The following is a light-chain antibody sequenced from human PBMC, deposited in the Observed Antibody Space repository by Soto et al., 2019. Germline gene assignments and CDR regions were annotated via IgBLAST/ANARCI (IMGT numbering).Light chain of an antibody. Sequence: QSALTQPASVSGSPGQSITISCTGTSSDVAGYNYVSWYQQHPGKAPKLIIYDVTNRPSGVSNRFSGSKSGNTASLTISGLQAEDEADYHCSSYASSSTRRVFGTGTKVTVL. CDR2: DVT. CDR3: SSYASSSTRRV. J-gene: IGLJ1*01. CDR1: SSDVAGYNY. V-gene: IGLV2-14*01.